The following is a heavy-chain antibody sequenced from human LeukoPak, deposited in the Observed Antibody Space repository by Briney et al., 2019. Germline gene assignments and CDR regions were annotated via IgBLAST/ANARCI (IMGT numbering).Heavy chain of an antibody. D-gene: IGHD3-3*01. J-gene: IGHJ3*02. CDR3: ARRRGAGYYDFWSGYYGDAFDI. Sequence: GGSLRLSCAASGFTFSSYWMSWVRQAPGKGLEWVANIKQDGSEKYYVDSVKGRFTISRDNAKNSLYLQMNSLGAEDTAVYYCARRRGAGYYDFWSGYYGDAFDIWGQGTMVTVSS. CDR2: IKQDGSEK. CDR1: GFTFSSYW. V-gene: IGHV3-7*01.